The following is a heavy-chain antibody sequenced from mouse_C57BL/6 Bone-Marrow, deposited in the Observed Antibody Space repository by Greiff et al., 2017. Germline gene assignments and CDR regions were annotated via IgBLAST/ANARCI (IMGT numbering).Heavy chain of an antibody. CDR1: EYAFPSHD. CDR3: ERQSSWFAY. CDR2: INSDGGST. Sequence: DVMLVESGGGLVQPGESLKLSCESNEYAFPSHDMSWVRKTPEKRLELVAAINSDGGSTYYPDTMERRFIISRDNTKKTLYLQMSSLRSEATAFYYCERQSSWFAYWGQGTLVTVSA. J-gene: IGHJ3*01. V-gene: IGHV5-2*01.